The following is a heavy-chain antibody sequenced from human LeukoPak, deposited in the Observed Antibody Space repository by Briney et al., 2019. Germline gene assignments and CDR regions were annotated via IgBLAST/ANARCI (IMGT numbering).Heavy chain of an antibody. D-gene: IGHD4-11*01. J-gene: IGHJ6*02. V-gene: IGHV3-23*01. Sequence: GGSLRLSCAASGFTFSAYAMSWVRQAPGKGLEWVSVISGSDDLTYYSDSVKGRFTISRDNSKNILYLQMNSLRADDTALYYCAKAATRRAASNYYYHGMDVWGHGTTVTVFS. CDR3: AKAATRRAASNYYYHGMDV. CDR2: ISGSDDLT. CDR1: GFTFSAYA.